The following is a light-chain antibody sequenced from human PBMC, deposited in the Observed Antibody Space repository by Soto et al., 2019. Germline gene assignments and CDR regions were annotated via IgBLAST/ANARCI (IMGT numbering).Light chain of an antibody. J-gene: IGKJ1*01. V-gene: IGKV1-5*03. CDR3: QQYNRT. CDR2: KAS. CDR1: QSISNW. Sequence: DIQMTQSPSTVSASVGDRVTITCRASQSISNWLAWYQQKPGKAPNLLIYKASSLEGGVASRFSGSGSGTEFTLTISSLQPDDFATYYCQQYNRTFGPGTTVEIK.